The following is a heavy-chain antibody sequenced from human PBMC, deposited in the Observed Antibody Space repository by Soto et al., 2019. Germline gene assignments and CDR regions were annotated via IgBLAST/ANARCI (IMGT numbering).Heavy chain of an antibody. Sequence: QVQLVQSGAEGRKPGASVKVSCKASGYTFTSFDINWLRQATGQGLEWMGWMNPNSGNTGYAQKFQGRVTMTRNTSISTAYMELSSLRSEDTAVYYCAREKTSYGMDVWGQGTTVTVSS. J-gene: IGHJ6*02. CDR2: MNPNSGNT. V-gene: IGHV1-8*01. CDR3: AREKTSYGMDV. CDR1: GYTFTSFD.